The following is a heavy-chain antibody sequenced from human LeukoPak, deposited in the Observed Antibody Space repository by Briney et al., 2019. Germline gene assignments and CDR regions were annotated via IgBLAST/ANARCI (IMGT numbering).Heavy chain of an antibody. CDR3: ARVGAATFYWYYMDV. Sequence: GGSLRLSCAASGFTFSSYAMHWVRQAPGKGLEWVANIKQDGSDKYYVESLKGRFTVSRDNAKNSLYLQINSLRVGDTAVYFCARVGAATFYWYYMDVWGKGTTVTVSS. V-gene: IGHV3-7*01. CDR2: IKQDGSDK. J-gene: IGHJ6*03. D-gene: IGHD2-15*01. CDR1: GFTFSSYA.